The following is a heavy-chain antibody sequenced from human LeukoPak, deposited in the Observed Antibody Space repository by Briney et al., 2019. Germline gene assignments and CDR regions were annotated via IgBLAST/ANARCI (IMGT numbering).Heavy chain of an antibody. Sequence: PGGSLRVSCAASGFTFSSYWMHWVRQAPGKGLVWVSRINEDGSRQTYADSVKGRFTISRDNAKNTLYPQMNSLRAEDTAVYYCARVEVGGRYSKLDYWGPGTLVTVSS. CDR1: GFTFSSYW. V-gene: IGHV3-74*01. J-gene: IGHJ4*02. D-gene: IGHD1-26*01. CDR3: ARVEVGGRYSKLDY. CDR2: INEDGSRQ.